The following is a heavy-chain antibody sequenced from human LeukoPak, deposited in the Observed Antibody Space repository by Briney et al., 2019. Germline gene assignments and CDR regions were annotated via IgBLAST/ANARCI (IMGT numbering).Heavy chain of an antibody. J-gene: IGHJ4*02. V-gene: IGHV3-23*01. Sequence: PGGSLRLSCAASGFTFSSYAMSRVRQAPGKGLEWVSALSGSGGSTYYADSVKGRFTISRDNAKNTLYLQMNSLRAEDTAVYYCAKDLGSGPLGDFDYWGQGTLVTVSS. CDR3: AKDLGSGPLGDFDY. CDR1: GFTFSSYA. CDR2: LSGSGGST. D-gene: IGHD2-15*01.